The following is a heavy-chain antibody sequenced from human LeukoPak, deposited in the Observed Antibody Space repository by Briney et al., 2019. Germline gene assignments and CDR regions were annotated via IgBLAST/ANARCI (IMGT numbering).Heavy chain of an antibody. V-gene: IGHV1-2*02. Sequence: ASVRVSCKASGYTFTDYYIHWVRQAPGQGLEWMGEINPKSGGTDYAQSLQGRVTMTRDTSISTVYMELKSLKSDDTAMYYCVRDDDSNCYDPWGQGTPVTVSS. CDR1: GYTFTDYY. CDR3: VRDDDSNCYDP. D-gene: IGHD2-21*01. J-gene: IGHJ5*02. CDR2: INPKSGGT.